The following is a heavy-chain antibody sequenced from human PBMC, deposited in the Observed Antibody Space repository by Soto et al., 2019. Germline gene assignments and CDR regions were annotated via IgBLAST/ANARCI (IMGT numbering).Heavy chain of an antibody. CDR3: ATGYYDFWSGYSKAFDI. V-gene: IGHV4-59*01. CDR1: GGYISSYD. Sequence: SETLSLTCTVAGGYISSYDWSWIRQPPGKGLEWIGYIYYSGSTNYNPSLKSRVTISVDTSKNQFSLKLSSVTAADTAVYYCATGYYDFWSGYSKAFDIWGQGTMVTVSS. J-gene: IGHJ3*02. D-gene: IGHD3-3*01. CDR2: IYYSGST.